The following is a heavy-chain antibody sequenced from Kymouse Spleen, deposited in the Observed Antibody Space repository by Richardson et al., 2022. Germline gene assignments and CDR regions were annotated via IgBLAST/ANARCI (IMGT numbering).Heavy chain of an antibody. CDR3: ARAGYSGYDRGYYYYGMDV. D-gene: IGHD5-12*01. J-gene: IGHJ6*02. V-gene: IGHV6-1*01. CDR2: TYYRSKWYN. Sequence: QVQLQQSGPGLVKPSQTLSLTCAISGDSVSSNSAAWNWIRQSPSRGLEWLGRTYYRSKWYNDYAVSVKSRITINPDTSKNQFSLQLNSVTPEDTAVYYCARAGYSGYDRGYYYYGMDVWGQGTTVTVSS. CDR1: GDSVSSNSAA.